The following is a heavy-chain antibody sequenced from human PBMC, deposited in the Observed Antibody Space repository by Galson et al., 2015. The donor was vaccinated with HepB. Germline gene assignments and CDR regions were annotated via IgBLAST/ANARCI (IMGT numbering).Heavy chain of an antibody. CDR3: ARWGIEGASSSNPVLYGT. J-gene: IGHJ4*02. CDR1: GFSFSTFP. CDR2: ISGSGDGT. V-gene: IGHV3-23*01. D-gene: IGHD1-26*01. Sequence: SLRLSCAASGFSFSTFPMIWVRQTPGKGLEWVSAISGSGDGTEHDDSVRGRFIISRDNSNNTLFLQMNRLRVDDTAIYYCARWGIEGASSSNPVLYGTWGQGTLVSVSS.